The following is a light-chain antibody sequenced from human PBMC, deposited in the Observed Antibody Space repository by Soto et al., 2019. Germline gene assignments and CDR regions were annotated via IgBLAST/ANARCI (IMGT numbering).Light chain of an antibody. CDR3: QQWASPPLT. CDR1: QSVRIDY. J-gene: IGKJ4*02. V-gene: IGKV3-20*01. Sequence: EIVLTQSPGTLSLSSGERATLSCRDSQSVRIDYLAWYPQTRGQAPRHLIYGESSRATGIPDRCDGSGSGKDFTLSISRLDIEDFAVEYCQQWASPPLTFGGGTNVQLK. CDR2: GES.